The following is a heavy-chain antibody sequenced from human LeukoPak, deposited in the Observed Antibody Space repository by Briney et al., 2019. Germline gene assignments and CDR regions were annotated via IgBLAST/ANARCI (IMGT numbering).Heavy chain of an antibody. Sequence: SGPTLVKPTQTLTVTCTFSGFSLSTSGVGVGWIRQPPGKALEWLALIYWDDDKRYSPSLKSRLTITKDTSKNQVVLTMTNMDPVDTATYYCAHRLKDSSGYLPYFDYWGQGTLVTVSS. J-gene: IGHJ4*02. D-gene: IGHD3-22*01. CDR2: IYWDDDK. CDR3: AHRLKDSSGYLPYFDY. V-gene: IGHV2-5*02. CDR1: GFSLSTSGVG.